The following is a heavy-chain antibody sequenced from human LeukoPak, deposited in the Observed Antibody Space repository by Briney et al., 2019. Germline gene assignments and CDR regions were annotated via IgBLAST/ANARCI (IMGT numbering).Heavy chain of an antibody. D-gene: IGHD3-3*01. CDR2: IYHSGST. J-gene: IGHJ3*02. CDR1: GYSISSGYY. CDR3: ARELRFLGWPPAVI. V-gene: IGHV4-38-2*02. Sequence: SETLSLTCTVSGYSISSGYYWGWIRQPPGKGLEWIGSIYHSGSTYYNPSLKSRVTISVDTSKNQFSLKLSSVTAADTAVYYCARELRFLGWPPAVIWGQGTMVTVSS.